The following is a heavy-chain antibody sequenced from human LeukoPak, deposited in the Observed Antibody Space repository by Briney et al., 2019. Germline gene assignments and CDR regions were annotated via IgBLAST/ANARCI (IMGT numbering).Heavy chain of an antibody. D-gene: IGHD3-22*01. J-gene: IGHJ4*02. CDR1: EFSVGSNY. CDR3: TRETPGGDYYDSSGYGTSY. CDR2: IYSGGST. Sequence: GGSLRLSCAASEFSVGSNYMSWVRQAPGKGLEWVSVIYSGGSTYYADSVKGRFTISRDDSKSIAYLQMNSLKTEDTAVYYCTRETPGGDYYDSSGYGTSYWGQGTLVTVSS. V-gene: IGHV3-66*01.